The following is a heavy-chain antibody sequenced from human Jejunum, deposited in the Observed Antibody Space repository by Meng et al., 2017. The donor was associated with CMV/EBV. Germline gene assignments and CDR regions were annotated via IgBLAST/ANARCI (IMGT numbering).Heavy chain of an antibody. J-gene: IGHJ4*02. CDR1: GYTFTNHG. V-gene: IGHV1-18*01. Sequence: VQLVKCGDEGKEPWAALNVHCKASGYTFTNHGITWVRQAPGQGLEWMGWISAYNGNTNYAQTLQGRVTMTTDTSTSTAYMELRSLRSDDTAVYYCARVEVGITSGDYWGQGTLVTVSS. CDR2: ISAYNGNT. D-gene: IGHD1-26*01. CDR3: ARVEVGITSGDY.